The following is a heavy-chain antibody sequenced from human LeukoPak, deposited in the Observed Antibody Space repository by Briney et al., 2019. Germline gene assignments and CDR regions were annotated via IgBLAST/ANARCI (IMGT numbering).Heavy chain of an antibody. V-gene: IGHV1-46*03. CDR1: GYTFTSYY. CDR2: INPSGGST. D-gene: IGHD6-19*01. Sequence: ASVKVSCKASGYTFTSYYMHWVRQAPGQGLEWMGIINPSGGSTSYAQKFQGRVTMTRDTSTSTVYMELSSLRSEDTAVYYCARELSSGWYRRPSGHGAFDIWGQGTMVTVSS. J-gene: IGHJ3*02. CDR3: ARELSSGWYRRPSGHGAFDI.